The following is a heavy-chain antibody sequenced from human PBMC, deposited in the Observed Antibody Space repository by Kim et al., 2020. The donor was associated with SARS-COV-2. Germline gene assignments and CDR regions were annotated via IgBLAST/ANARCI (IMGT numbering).Heavy chain of an antibody. CDR3: ARGSSSWLTGYYYYYGMDV. D-gene: IGHD6-13*01. CDR2: IYYSGST. CDR1: GGSISSYY. V-gene: IGHV4-59*01. J-gene: IGHJ6*02. Sequence: SETLSLTCTVSGGSISSYYWSWIRQPPGKGLEWIGYIYYSGSTNYNPSLKSRVTISVDTSKNQFSLKLSSVTAADTAVYYCARGSSSWLTGYYYYYGMDVWGQGTTVTASS.